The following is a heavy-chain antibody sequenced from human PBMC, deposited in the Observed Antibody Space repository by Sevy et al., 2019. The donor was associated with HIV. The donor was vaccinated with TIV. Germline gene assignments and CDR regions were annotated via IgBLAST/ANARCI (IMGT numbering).Heavy chain of an antibody. Sequence: SVKVSCKASGGTFSSYAISWVRQAPGQGLEWMGGIIPIFGTANYAQKFQGRVTITADESTSTAYMELSTLRSEDTAVYYCARSPGIAAAAFDYWGQGTLVTVSS. D-gene: IGHD6-13*01. CDR2: IIPIFGTA. J-gene: IGHJ4*02. CDR3: ARSPGIAAAAFDY. CDR1: GGTFSSYA. V-gene: IGHV1-69*13.